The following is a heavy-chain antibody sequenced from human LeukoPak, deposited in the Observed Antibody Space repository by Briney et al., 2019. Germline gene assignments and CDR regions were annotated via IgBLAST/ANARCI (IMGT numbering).Heavy chain of an antibody. CDR1: GGSIISGGYY. V-gene: IGHV4-31*03. Sequence: SQTLSLTCTVSGGSIISGGYYWSWIRQHPGKGLEWIGYIYYSGSTYYNPSLKSRVTISVDTSKNQFSLKLSSVTAADTAVYYCARENVLLWFGELLVAFDIWGQETMVTVSS. D-gene: IGHD3-10*01. J-gene: IGHJ3*02. CDR3: ARENVLLWFGELLVAFDI. CDR2: IYYSGST.